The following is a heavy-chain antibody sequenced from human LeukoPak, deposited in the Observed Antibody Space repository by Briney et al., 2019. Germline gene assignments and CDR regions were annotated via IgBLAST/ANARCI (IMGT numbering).Heavy chain of an antibody. CDR3: ARPTQRYCSSTSCYAFDI. Sequence: GGSLRLSCAASGFNFRDYYMSWIRQAPGKGLEWLSYIDSRGDTKSYSDSVKGRFTISRDNSKNTLYLQMNSLRAEDTAVYYCARPTQRYCSSTSCYAFDIWGQGTMVTVSS. CDR1: GFNFRDYY. J-gene: IGHJ3*02. CDR2: IDSRGDTK. D-gene: IGHD2-2*01. V-gene: IGHV3-11*04.